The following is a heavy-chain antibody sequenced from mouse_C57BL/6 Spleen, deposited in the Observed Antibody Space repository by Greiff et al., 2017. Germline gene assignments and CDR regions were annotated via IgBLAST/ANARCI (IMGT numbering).Heavy chain of an antibody. CDR2: IDPETGGT. CDR3: TRDSRDY. V-gene: IGHV1-15*01. CDR1: GYTFTDYE. Sequence: QVQLQQSGAELVRPGASVTLSCKASGYTFTDYEMHWVKQTPVHGLEWIGAIDPETGGTAYNQKFKGKAILTADKSSSTAYMELHSLTSEDSAVYYCTRDSRDYWGQGTTLTGSS. J-gene: IGHJ2*01. D-gene: IGHD1-1*01.